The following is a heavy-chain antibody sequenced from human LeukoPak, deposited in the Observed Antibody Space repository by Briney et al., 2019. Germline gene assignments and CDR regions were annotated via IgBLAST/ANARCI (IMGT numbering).Heavy chain of an antibody. V-gene: IGHV4-34*01. D-gene: IGHD2-15*01. Sequence: PSETLSLTCAVYGGCFSGYYWSWIRQPPGKGLEWIGEINHSGSTNYNPSLKSRVTISVDTSKNQFSLKLSSVTAADTAVYYCASDRIEVDAFDIWGQGTMVTVSS. CDR1: GGCFSGYY. J-gene: IGHJ3*02. CDR2: INHSGST. CDR3: ASDRIEVDAFDI.